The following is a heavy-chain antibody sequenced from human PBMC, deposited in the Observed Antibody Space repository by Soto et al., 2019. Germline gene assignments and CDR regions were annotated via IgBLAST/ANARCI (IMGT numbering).Heavy chain of an antibody. Sequence: EVQLVESGGGLVQPGGSLRLSCAASGFTFSSYWMHWVRQVPGKGLVWVSRINSGGSSSSYADSVRGRFTIYRDNAENTLYLQMSSLRAEDSAVYFWARSTYGSGDGNDHWGQGTLVTVSS. D-gene: IGHD3-10*01. J-gene: IGHJ4*02. V-gene: IGHV3-74*01. CDR2: INSGGSSS. CDR1: GFTFSSYW. CDR3: ARSTYGSGDGNDH.